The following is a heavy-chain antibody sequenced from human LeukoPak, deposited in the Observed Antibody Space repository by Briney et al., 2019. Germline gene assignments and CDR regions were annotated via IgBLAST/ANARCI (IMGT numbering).Heavy chain of an antibody. D-gene: IGHD7-27*01. V-gene: IGHV4-34*01. J-gene: IGHJ3*02. CDR2: INHSGST. CDR3: ARSLSTNWGSSAFDI. Sequence: PSETLSLTCAVYGGSFSGYYWSWIRQPPGKGLEWIGEINHSGSTNYNPSLKSRVTISVDTSKNQFSLQLNSVTPEDTAVYYCARSLSTNWGSSAFDIWGQGTMVTVSS. CDR1: GGSFSGYY.